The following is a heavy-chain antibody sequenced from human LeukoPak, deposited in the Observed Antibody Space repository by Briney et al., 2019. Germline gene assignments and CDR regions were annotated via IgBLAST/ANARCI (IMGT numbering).Heavy chain of an antibody. CDR3: ARVGLKWDALW. Sequence: EPSETPSLTCAVYSGSISSGTCYWSWIRQPTGKGLQWIGRIYTSGSTNYNPSLKSRVTISVDRSKNQFSLKPSSVTAADTAVYYCARVGLKWDALWWGQGSLVTVSS. V-gene: IGHV4-61*02. J-gene: IGHJ1*01. D-gene: IGHD1-26*01. CDR1: SGSISSGTCY. CDR2: IYTSGST.